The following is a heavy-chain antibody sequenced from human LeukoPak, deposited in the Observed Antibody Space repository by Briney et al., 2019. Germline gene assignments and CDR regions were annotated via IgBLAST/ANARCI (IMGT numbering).Heavy chain of an antibody. J-gene: IGHJ4*02. V-gene: IGHV3-23*01. CDR2: ISGSGGST. Sequence: GGSLSLSCAASGFTFSSYAMSWVRQAPGKGLEWVSAISGSGGSTYYADSVKGRFTISRDNSKNTLYLQMNSLRAEDTAVYYCAKDLTMIVVVNHDYWGQGTLVTVSS. D-gene: IGHD3-22*01. CDR1: GFTFSSYA. CDR3: AKDLTMIVVVNHDY.